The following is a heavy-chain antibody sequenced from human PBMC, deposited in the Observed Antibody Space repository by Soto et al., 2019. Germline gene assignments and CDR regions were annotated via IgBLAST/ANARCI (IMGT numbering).Heavy chain of an antibody. CDR2: IYYSGST. V-gene: IGHV4-39*01. J-gene: IGHJ4*02. CDR3: ARHADYYDILTGGGPFDY. Sequence: QLQLQESGPGLVKPSETLSLTCTVSGGSISSSSYYWGWIRQPPGKGLEWIGSIYYSGSTYYNPSLKSRVTISVATSKNQFSLKLSSVTAADTAVYYCARHADYYDILTGGGPFDYWGQGTLVTVSS. D-gene: IGHD3-9*01. CDR1: GGSISSSSYY.